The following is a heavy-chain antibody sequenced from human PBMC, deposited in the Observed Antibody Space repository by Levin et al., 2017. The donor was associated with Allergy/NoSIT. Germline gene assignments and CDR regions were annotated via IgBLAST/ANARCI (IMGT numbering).Heavy chain of an antibody. V-gene: IGHV3-23*01. D-gene: IGHD2-2*02. J-gene: IGHJ4*02. Sequence: ETLSLTCAAPGFAFSTYAMSWVRQAPGKGLERVSAISDGGDSTYYADSVKGRCTISRDNSRSTLYLQMNSLRAEDTAVYYCAKFACSSTTCYTNYWGQGTLVTVSS. CDR3: AKFACSSTTCYTNY. CDR1: GFAFSTYA. CDR2: ISDGGDST.